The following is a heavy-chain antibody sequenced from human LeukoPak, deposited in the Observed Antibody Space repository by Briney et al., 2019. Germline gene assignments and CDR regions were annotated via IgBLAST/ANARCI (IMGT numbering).Heavy chain of an antibody. J-gene: IGHJ2*01. CDR1: GGSISSYY. CDR2: IYYSGST. Sequence: KPSETLSLTCTVSGGSISSYYWSWIRQPPGKGLEWIGYIYYSGSTNYNPSLKSRVTISVDTSKNQFSLKLSSVTAADTAVYYCARVPAARWYFDLWGRGTLVTVSS. D-gene: IGHD6-25*01. CDR3: ARVPAARWYFDL. V-gene: IGHV4-59*01.